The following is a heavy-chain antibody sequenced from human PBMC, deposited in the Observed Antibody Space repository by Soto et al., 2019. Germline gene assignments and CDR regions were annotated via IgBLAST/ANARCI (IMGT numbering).Heavy chain of an antibody. CDR3: ARDGPVGYYYYGMDV. Sequence: LRLSCAASGFTFSSYEMNWVRQAPGKGLEWVSYISSSGSTIYYAGSVKGRFTISRDNAKNSLYLQMNSLRAEDTAVYYCARDGPVGYYYYGMDVWGQGTTVTVSS. J-gene: IGHJ6*02. V-gene: IGHV3-48*03. CDR2: ISSSGSTI. CDR1: GFTFSSYE. D-gene: IGHD1-26*01.